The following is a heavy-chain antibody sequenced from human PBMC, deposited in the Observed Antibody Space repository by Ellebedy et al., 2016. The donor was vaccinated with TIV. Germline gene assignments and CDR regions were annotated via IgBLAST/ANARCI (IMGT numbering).Heavy chain of an antibody. CDR3: ARAREPGYFAYYYYGMDV. D-gene: IGHD3-9*01. CDR2: ITNTGSTP. CDR1: GFTFGDYF. V-gene: IGHV3-11*01. Sequence: GESLKISCAASGFTFGDYFMSWVRQAPGKGLEWVSYITNTGSTPYYADSVKGRFTVARDNAKNSLFLQMNSLRAEDTAVYYCARAREPGYFAYYYYGMDVWGQGTTVTVSS. J-gene: IGHJ6*02.